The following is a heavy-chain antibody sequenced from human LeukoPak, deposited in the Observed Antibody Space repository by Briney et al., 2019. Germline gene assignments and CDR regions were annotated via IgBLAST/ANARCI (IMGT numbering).Heavy chain of an antibody. Sequence: SETPSLTCTVSGGSISSGDYYWRWLRQPPGTGLEWLGYIYYSGSTYYNPSLKSRVTISVDTSKNQFSLKLSSVTAADTAVYYCARVDGSGSYYNGAFDYWGQGTLVTVSS. CDR1: GGSISSGDYY. CDR3: ARVDGSGSYYNGAFDY. J-gene: IGHJ4*02. V-gene: IGHV4-30-4*01. D-gene: IGHD3-10*01. CDR2: IYYSGST.